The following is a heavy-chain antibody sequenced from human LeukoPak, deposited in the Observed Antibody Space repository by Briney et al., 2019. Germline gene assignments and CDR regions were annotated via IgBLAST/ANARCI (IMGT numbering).Heavy chain of an antibody. Sequence: GGSLRLSCAASGFTFSSYGMHWVRQAPGKGLEWVAFIRYDGSNKYYADSVKGRFTISRDNSKNTLYLQMNSLRAEDTAVYYCAKAGPPAVSVGYFDLWGRGTLVTVSS. CDR1: GFTFSSYG. V-gene: IGHV3-30*02. D-gene: IGHD2-8*01. CDR2: IRYDGSNK. J-gene: IGHJ2*01. CDR3: AKAGPPAVSVGYFDL.